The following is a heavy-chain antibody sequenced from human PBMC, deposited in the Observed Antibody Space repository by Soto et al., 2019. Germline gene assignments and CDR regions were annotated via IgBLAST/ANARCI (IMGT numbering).Heavy chain of an antibody. CDR3: ARAKYSSGTVPDY. D-gene: IGHD6-19*01. J-gene: IGHJ4*02. V-gene: IGHV1-2*04. CDR2: INPNSGIS. CDR1: GYTFTDYY. Sequence: ASVKVSCKASGYTFTDYYTHWVRQAPGQGLGWMGWINPNSGISNFAQKFQGWVTMTRDTAISTAYMELSRLRSDDTAVYYCARAKYSSGTVPDYWGQGTLVTVSS.